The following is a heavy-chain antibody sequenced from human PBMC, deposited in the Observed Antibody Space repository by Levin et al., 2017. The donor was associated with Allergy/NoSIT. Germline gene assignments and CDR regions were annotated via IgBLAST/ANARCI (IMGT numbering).Heavy chain of an antibody. Sequence: SCAVSGGSISSGGYSWSWIRQPPGMGLEWIGNIYLSGSTNDNPSLKSRVTMSVDRSKNQFSLKLSYVTAADTAVYYCARVAGYSYGYYFDYWGPGTLVTVSS. J-gene: IGHJ4*02. CDR3: ARVAGYSYGYYFDY. D-gene: IGHD5-18*01. V-gene: IGHV4-30-2*01. CDR2: IYLSGST. CDR1: GGSISSGGYS.